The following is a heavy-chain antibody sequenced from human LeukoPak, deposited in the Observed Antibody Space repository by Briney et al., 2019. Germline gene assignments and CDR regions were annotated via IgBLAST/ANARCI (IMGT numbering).Heavy chain of an antibody. D-gene: IGHD6-19*01. CDR2: IYTSGST. CDR1: GGSISSYY. CDR3: ARASYSSGWYETLSN. J-gene: IGHJ4*02. V-gene: IGHV4-4*07. Sequence: PSETPSLTCTVSGGSISSYYWSWIRQPAGKGLEWIGRIYTSGSTNYNPSLKSRVTMSVDTSKNQFSLKLSSVTAADTAVYYCARASYSSGWYETLSNWGQGTLVTVSS.